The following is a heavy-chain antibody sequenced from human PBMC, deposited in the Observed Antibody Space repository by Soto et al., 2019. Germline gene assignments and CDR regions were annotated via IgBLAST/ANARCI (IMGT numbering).Heavy chain of an antibody. V-gene: IGHV4-59*11. CDR3: ARSGGSGIYSYLSLDY. CDR2: IYYSGST. Sequence: SETLSLTCTVSGGSISRHYWSWIRQPPGKGLEWIGNIYYSGSTSYNPSLKSRVTISVDRSRTQFSLQLSSVTAADTAVYYCARSGGSGIYSYLSLDYWGHGTLVTVSS. D-gene: IGHD3-10*01. CDR1: GGSISRHY. J-gene: IGHJ4*01.